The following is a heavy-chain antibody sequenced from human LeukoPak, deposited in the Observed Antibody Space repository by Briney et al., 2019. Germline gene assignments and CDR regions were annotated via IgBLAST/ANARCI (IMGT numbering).Heavy chain of an antibody. CDR3: ATSRRGVIIDESDY. V-gene: IGHV3-23*01. D-gene: IGHD3-10*01. J-gene: IGHJ4*02. CDR2: ISGGGANA. Sequence: GGSLRLSCAASGFPLRSYAMNWVRQAPGKGLEWVSVISGGGANAHYADSVKGRFTISRDNSKSTVFLQMNSLRVEDTAVYYCATSRRGVIIDESDYWGQGTLVTVSS. CDR1: GFPLRSYA.